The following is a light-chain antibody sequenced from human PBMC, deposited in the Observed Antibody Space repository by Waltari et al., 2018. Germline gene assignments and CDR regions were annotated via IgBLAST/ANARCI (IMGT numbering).Light chain of an antibody. Sequence: DIQMTQSPSTLSASVGDRVTIACRASQNLNTWLAWYQQKPGRAPKVLIYDASSLERGVPSRFSGSGSGTEFTLTIDGLQPDDFAIYYCQQYTTYPITFGQGTRLEIK. J-gene: IGKJ5*01. CDR2: DAS. CDR1: QNLNTW. V-gene: IGKV1-5*01. CDR3: QQYTTYPIT.